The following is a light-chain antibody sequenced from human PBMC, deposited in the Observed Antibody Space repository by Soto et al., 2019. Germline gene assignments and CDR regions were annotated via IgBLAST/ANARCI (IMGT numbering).Light chain of an antibody. CDR3: QQYGTSPIT. CDR2: GAS. V-gene: IGKV3-20*01. CDR1: QTVSSY. J-gene: IGKJ5*01. Sequence: ENVLTQSPGTLSLSPGERATLSCRASQTVSSYLTWYQQRPGQAPRLLISGASRRATVIADRFSGSGSGTDFTLTSSRLEPEDFALYYCQQYGTSPITFGQGTRLEIK.